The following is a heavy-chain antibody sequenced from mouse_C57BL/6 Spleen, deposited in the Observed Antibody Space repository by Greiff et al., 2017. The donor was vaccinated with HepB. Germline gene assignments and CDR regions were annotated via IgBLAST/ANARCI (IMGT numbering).Heavy chain of an antibody. CDR3: ASLPGPLYAMDY. Sequence: VQLQQSGAELARPGASVKLSCKASGYTFTSYGISWVKQRTGQGLEWIGEIYPRSGNTYYNEKFKGKATLTADKSSSTAYMALRSRTSEDSSVYFCASLPGPLYAMDYWGQGTSVTVSS. J-gene: IGHJ4*01. CDR1: GYTFTSYG. V-gene: IGHV1-81*01. CDR2: IYPRSGNT.